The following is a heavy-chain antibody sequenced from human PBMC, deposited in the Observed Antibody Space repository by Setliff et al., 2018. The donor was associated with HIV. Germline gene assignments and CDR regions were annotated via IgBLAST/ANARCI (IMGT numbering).Heavy chain of an antibody. CDR3: ARVFLGLDSRAYSNWFDP. CDR2: IDPSAGAT. Sequence: EASVKVSCKASGYTFTSYSMHWVRQAPGQGLEWMGIIDPSAGATSYAQKFQGRVTLTRGTSTSTVYMELSSLRSEDTAVYYCARVFLGLDSRAYSNWFDPWGQGTLVTVSS. CDR1: GYTFTSYS. D-gene: IGHD3-22*01. J-gene: IGHJ5*02. V-gene: IGHV1-46*01.